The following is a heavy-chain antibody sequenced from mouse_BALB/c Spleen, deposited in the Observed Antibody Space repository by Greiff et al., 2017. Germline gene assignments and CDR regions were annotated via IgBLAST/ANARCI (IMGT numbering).Heavy chain of an antibody. CDR2: INPYNDGT. V-gene: IGHV1-14*01. J-gene: IGHJ3*01. D-gene: IGHD1-1*01. CDR3: AREGYYGSSYGAY. Sequence: VHVKQSGPELVKPGASVKMSCKASGYTFTSYVMHWVKQKPGQGLEWIGYINPYNDGTKDNEKFKGKATLTSDKSSSTAYMELSSLTSEDSAVYYCAREGYYGSSYGAYWGQGTLVTVSA. CDR1: GYTFTSYV.